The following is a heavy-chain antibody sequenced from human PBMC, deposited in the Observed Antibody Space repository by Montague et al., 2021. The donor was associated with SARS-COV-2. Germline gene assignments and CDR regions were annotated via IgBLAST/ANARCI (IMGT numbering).Heavy chain of an antibody. Sequence: SLRLSCAASGFRFSDFYMAWIRQSPGRGLEWLAYIDAGGTTISYADSVKGRFTISRDNAKESLFLQMGSLRAGDTAFYYCARPLSTRSAVGFATWGQGTLVTVSS. CDR1: GFRFSDFY. V-gene: IGHV3-11*01. CDR3: ARPLSTRSAVGFAT. CDR2: IDAGGTTI. D-gene: IGHD5/OR15-5a*01. J-gene: IGHJ4*02.